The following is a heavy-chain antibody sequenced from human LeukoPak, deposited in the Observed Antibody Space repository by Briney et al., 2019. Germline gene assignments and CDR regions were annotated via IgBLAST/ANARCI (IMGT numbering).Heavy chain of an antibody. V-gene: IGHV4-59*08. CDR2: ISYSGST. CDR3: ARLLKVSGVVVVTATLRAFDI. CDR1: GGSISSYH. J-gene: IGHJ3*02. D-gene: IGHD2-15*01. Sequence: PSETLSLTCTVSGGSISSYHWSWIRQPPGKGLEWIGYISYSGSTNYNPSLKSRVTISVDTSKNYFSLKLTSVTAADTAVYYCARLLKVSGVVVVTATLRAFDIWGQGTMVTVSS.